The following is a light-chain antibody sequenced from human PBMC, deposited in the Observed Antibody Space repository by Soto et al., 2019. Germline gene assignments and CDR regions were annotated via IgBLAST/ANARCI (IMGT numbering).Light chain of an antibody. J-gene: IGLJ1*01. Sequence: SALTQPASVSGSPGQSVTISCTGTNSDVGSFRYVSWYQQHPGKAPKLLIFEVSYRPSGVSTRFSGSKSGNTAPLTISGLRTEDEADYHCSSFTSTNTQVFGTGTKVTVL. CDR1: NSDVGSFRY. V-gene: IGLV2-14*01. CDR2: EVS. CDR3: SSFTSTNTQV.